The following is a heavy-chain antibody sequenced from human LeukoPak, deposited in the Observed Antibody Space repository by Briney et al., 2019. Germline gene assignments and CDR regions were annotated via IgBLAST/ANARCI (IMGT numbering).Heavy chain of an antibody. J-gene: IGHJ4*02. D-gene: IGHD5-12*01. V-gene: IGHV4-39*01. CDR2: MFYSGST. CDR3: ARRIVATYYFDY. CDR1: GGSISSSSYY. Sequence: PSETLSLTCTVSGGSISSSSYYWGWIRPPPGKGLEWIGSMFYSGSTYYNPSVKSRITISVDTSRNQFSLKLSSVTAADTAVYYCARRIVATYYFDYWGQGTLVTVSS.